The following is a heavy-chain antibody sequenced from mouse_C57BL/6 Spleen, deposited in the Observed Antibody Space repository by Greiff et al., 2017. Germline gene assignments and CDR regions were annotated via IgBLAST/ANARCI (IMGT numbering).Heavy chain of an antibody. J-gene: IGHJ2*01. CDR2: ITPSSGYT. Sequence: VQLQQSGAELAKPGASVKLSCKASGYTFTSYWMHWVKQRPGPGLEWIGYITPSSGYTKYNQKFKDKATLTADKSSRTAYMQRSSLTYADSAVYYCARPTVVANYFDYWGQGTTLTVSS. CDR3: ARPTVVANYFDY. V-gene: IGHV1-7*01. D-gene: IGHD1-1*01. CDR1: GYTFTSYW.